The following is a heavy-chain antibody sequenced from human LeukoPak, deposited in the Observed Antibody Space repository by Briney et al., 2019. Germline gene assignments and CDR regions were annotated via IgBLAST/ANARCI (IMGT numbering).Heavy chain of an antibody. J-gene: IGHJ4*02. D-gene: IGHD2-15*01. Sequence: SETLSLTCTVSGGSISSSSYYWSWIRQPPGKGLEWIGEINHSGSTNYNPSLKSRVTISVDTSKNQFSLKLSSVTAADTAVYYCARRPARAGSAAAPVYFDYWGQGTLVTVSS. CDR1: GGSISSSSYY. V-gene: IGHV4-39*07. CDR3: ARRPARAGSAAAPVYFDY. CDR2: INHSGST.